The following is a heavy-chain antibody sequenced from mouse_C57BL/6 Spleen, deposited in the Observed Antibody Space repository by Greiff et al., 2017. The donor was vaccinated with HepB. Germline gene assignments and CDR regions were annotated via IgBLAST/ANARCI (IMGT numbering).Heavy chain of an antibody. V-gene: IGHV1-52*01. J-gene: IGHJ2*01. D-gene: IGHD1-1*01. CDR3: ARDYYVSSSYFDY. Sequence: QVQLQQPGAELVRPGSSVKLSCKASGYTFTSYWMHWVKQRPIQGLEWIGNIDPSDSETHYNQKFKDKATLTVDKSSSTAYMQLSSLTSEDSAVYYCARDYYVSSSYFDYWGQGTTLTVSS. CDR1: GYTFTSYW. CDR2: IDPSDSET.